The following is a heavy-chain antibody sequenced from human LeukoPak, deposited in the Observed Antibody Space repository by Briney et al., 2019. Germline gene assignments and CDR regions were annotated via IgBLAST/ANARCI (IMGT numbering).Heavy chain of an antibody. D-gene: IGHD3-22*01. CDR1: GFTFSSYA. CDR2: ISGSGGST. CDR3: AKDPHYYDSSGYYDY. V-gene: IGHV3-23*01. J-gene: IGHJ4*02. Sequence: GGSLRLSCAASGFTFSSYAMSWVRQAPGKGLEWVSAISGSGGSTYYADPVKGRFTISRDNSKNTLYLQMNSLRAEDTAVYYCAKDPHYYDSSGYYDYWGQGTLVTVSS.